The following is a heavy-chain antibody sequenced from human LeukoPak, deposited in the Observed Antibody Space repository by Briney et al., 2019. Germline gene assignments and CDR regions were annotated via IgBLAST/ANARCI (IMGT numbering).Heavy chain of an antibody. V-gene: IGHV1-2*02. CDR2: INPNSGGT. J-gene: IGHJ4*02. Sequence: ASVKVSCKASGGTFSSYAISWVRQAPGQGLEWMGWINPNSGGTNYAQKFQGRVTMTRDTSISTAYMELSRLRSDDTAVYYCARAATVDYWGQGTLVTVSS. CDR1: GGTFSSYA. CDR3: ARAATVDY.